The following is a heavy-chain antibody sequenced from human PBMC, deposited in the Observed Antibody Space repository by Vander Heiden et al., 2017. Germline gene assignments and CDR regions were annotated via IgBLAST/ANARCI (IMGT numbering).Heavy chain of an antibody. Sequence: QVQLVQSGAEVKKPGASVKVSCKASGYTCTRCGISWVRQAPGQVLEWMGWISSYNGNTNYAQKLQGRVTMTTDTPTSTPYMELRSLRSDDTAVYYCSRFEGGGSLIFGFDPWGQGTLVTVSS. D-gene: IGHD2-15*01. CDR3: SRFEGGGSLIFGFDP. J-gene: IGHJ5*02. V-gene: IGHV1-18*01. CDR1: GYTCTRCG. CDR2: ISSYNGNT.